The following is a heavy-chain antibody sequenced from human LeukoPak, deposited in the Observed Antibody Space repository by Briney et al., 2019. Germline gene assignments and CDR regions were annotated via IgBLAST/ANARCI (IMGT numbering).Heavy chain of an antibody. J-gene: IGHJ4*01. CDR2: IWYEGSNK. Sequence: GGSLRLSCAASGFTFSSYGMHGVRQAPGKGLEWGAVIWYEGSNKYYADSVKGRFPISRDNSKNTLYLQMNSLRDEDTAVYYCAKDREGYYYGSGSYYGPFDYWXXXXLVTVSS. D-gene: IGHD3-10*01. V-gene: IGHV3-33*06. CDR1: GFTFSSYG. CDR3: AKDREGYYYGSGSYYGPFDY.